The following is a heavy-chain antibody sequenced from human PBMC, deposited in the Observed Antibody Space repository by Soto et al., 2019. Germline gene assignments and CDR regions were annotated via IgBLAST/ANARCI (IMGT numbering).Heavy chain of an antibody. CDR2: ISGSGDIT. J-gene: IGHJ4*02. V-gene: IGHV3-23*01. CDR1: GFTFSNYV. Sequence: GGSLRLSCAASGFTFSNYVMTWVRQAPGKGLEWVSTISGSGDITYYADSVKGRFTISRDYSKNMLSLQMNSLKVEDTAVYYCAKGGRIVLVPALNWGQGTLVTVSS. D-gene: IGHD2-15*01. CDR3: AKGGRIVLVPALN.